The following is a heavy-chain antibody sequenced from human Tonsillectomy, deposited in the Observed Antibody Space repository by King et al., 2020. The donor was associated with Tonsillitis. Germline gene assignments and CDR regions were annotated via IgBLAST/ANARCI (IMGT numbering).Heavy chain of an antibody. Sequence: VQLVESGAEVKKPGSSVKVSCKASGGTFSTYGISWVRQAPGQGLEWMGRIIPILDIANYAQKFQGRVTFTEDKTTTTAYLELSSLRFEDTAVYYCAIDKRYSSGWYSNSWGQGTLVTVSS. V-gene: IGHV1-69*09. CDR2: IIPILDIA. J-gene: IGHJ4*02. D-gene: IGHD6-19*01. CDR3: AIDKRYSSGWYSNS. CDR1: GGTFSTYG.